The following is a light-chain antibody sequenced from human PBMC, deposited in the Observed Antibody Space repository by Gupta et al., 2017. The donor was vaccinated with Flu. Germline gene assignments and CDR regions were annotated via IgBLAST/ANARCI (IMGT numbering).Light chain of an antibody. CDR1: QSLLHNNGYNY. Sequence: DIVMTQSPLSLPVTPGEPASISCRSSQSLLHNNGYNYLDWYLQRPGQSPQLLIYLGSNRASGVPDRFSGSGSGTDFTLKISRVEAEDVGVYYCRQALQTPRNFGQGTKLEIK. J-gene: IGKJ2*02. CDR3: RQALQTPRN. V-gene: IGKV2-28*01. CDR2: LGS.